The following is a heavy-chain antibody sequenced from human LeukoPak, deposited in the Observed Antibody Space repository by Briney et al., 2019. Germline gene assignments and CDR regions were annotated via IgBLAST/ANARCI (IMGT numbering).Heavy chain of an antibody. CDR1: SGSISTYY. V-gene: IGHV4-59*01. D-gene: IGHD1-26*01. J-gene: IGHJ4*02. Sequence: PSEALSLTCTVSSGSISTYYWTWIRQPPGKRLEWIGFIHYTGSTNYNPSLKSRVTISVDTSKNQFSLKLNSVTAADTAVYYCARSSGSRYYIDYWGQGTLVTVSS. CDR2: IHYTGST. CDR3: ARSSGSRYYIDY.